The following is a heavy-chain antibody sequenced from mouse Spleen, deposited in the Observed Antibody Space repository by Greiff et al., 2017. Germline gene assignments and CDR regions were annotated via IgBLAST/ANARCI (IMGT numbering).Heavy chain of an antibody. CDR2: ISYDGSN. Sequence: EVKLMESGPGLVKPSQSLSLTCSVTGYSITSGYYWNWIRQFPGNKLEWMGYISYDGSNNYNPSLKNRISITRDTSKNQFFLKLNSVTTEDTATYYCARAQHYYAMDYWGQGTSVTVSS. CDR1: GYSITSGYY. CDR3: ARAQHYYAMDY. J-gene: IGHJ4*01. V-gene: IGHV3-6*01.